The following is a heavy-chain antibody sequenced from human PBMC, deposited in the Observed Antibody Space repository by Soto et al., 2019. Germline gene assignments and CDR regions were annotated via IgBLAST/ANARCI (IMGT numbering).Heavy chain of an antibody. CDR1: GYTCTGYY. J-gene: IGHJ4*02. D-gene: IGHD6-19*01. V-gene: IGHV1-2*04. Sequence: ASVKVSCKASGYTCTGYYMHWVRQAPGQGLEWMGWINPNSGGTNYAQKFQGWVTMTRDTSISTAYMELSRLRSDDTAVYYCARAPRGIAVAGTAFDYWGQGTLVTVSS. CDR2: INPNSGGT. CDR3: ARAPRGIAVAGTAFDY.